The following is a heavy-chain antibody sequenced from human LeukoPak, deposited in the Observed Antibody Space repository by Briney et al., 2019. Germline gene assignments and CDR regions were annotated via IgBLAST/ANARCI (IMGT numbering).Heavy chain of an antibody. D-gene: IGHD1-14*01. CDR3: ATFSGAHHKTFDS. Sequence: EGSLRLSCAASGLTFRNYWMSWVRQAPGKGLEWVANIKQDGGDKFYVDSVNGRFTISRDNAKNSLYLQMNTLGAEDTAIYYCATFSGAHHKTFDSWGQGTLVTVSS. CDR2: IKQDGGDK. J-gene: IGHJ4*02. CDR1: GLTFRNYW. V-gene: IGHV3-7*01.